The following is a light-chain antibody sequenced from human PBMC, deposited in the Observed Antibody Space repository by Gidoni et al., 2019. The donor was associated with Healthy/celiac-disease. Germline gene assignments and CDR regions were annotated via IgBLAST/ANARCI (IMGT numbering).Light chain of an antibody. CDR2: GAS. J-gene: IGKJ3*01. CDR3: QQYGSSPSFT. V-gene: IGKV3-20*01. Sequence: ELVLTQSPGTLSLSQGERATLSCRASQSVSSSYLAWYQQKPGQAPRLLIYGASSRATGIPDRFSGSGSGTDFTLTISRLEPEDFAVYYCQQYGSSPSFTFXPXTKVDIK. CDR1: QSVSSSY.